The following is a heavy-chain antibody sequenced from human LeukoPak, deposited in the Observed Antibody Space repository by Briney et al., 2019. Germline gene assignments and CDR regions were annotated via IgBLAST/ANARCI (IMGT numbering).Heavy chain of an antibody. J-gene: IGHJ6*03. CDR2: INHSGST. D-gene: IGHD4-23*01. CDR3: ARVGHLRWHREYYYYYMDV. CDR1: GGSFSGYY. V-gene: IGHV4-34*01. Sequence: SETLSLTCAVYGGSFSGYYWSWIRQPPGKGLEWIGEINHSGSTKYNPSLKSRVTISVDTSKNQFSLKLSSVAAADTAVYYCARVGHLRWHREYYYYYMDVWGKGTTVTVSS.